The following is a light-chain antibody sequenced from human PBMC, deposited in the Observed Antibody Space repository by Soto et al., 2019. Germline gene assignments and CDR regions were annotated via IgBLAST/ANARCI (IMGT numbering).Light chain of an antibody. Sequence: EIVLTQSPGTLSLSPGERATLSCRTSQSVRSSHLAWYQQKPGQAPRLLIYGASSRATGIPDRFSGSGSGTDFTLTISRLEPADFALYYCQQYSSSPLTFGGGTKVPIK. CDR2: GAS. CDR1: QSVRSSH. V-gene: IGKV3-20*01. CDR3: QQYSSSPLT. J-gene: IGKJ4*01.